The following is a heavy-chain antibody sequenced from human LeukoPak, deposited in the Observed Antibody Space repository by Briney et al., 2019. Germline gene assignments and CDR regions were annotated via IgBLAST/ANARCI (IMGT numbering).Heavy chain of an antibody. J-gene: IGHJ4*02. D-gene: IGHD6-13*01. CDR3: ARGSAAGTRRFDY. CDR1: GGSVSSGSYY. CDR2: IYYSGST. Sequence: SETLSLTCTVSGGSVSSGSYYWSWIRQPPGKGLVWIGYIYYSGSTNYNPSLKSRVTISVDTSKNQFSLKLSSVTAADTAVYYCARGSAAGTRRFDYWGQGTLVTVSS. V-gene: IGHV4-61*01.